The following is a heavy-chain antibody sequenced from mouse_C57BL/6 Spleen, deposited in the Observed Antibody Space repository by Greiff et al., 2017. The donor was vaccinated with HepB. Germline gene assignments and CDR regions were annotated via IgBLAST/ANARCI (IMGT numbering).Heavy chain of an antibody. J-gene: IGHJ4*01. D-gene: IGHD1-1*01. CDR2: IYPGSGNT. CDR1: GYTFTDYY. Sequence: QVQLQQSGAELVRPGASVKLSCKASGYTFTDYYINWVKQRPGQGLEWIARIYPGSGNTYYNEKFKGKATLTAEKSSSTAYMQLSSLTSEDSAVFFCAGSHSTTVVARGWAMDYWGQGTSVTVSS. CDR3: AGSHSTTVVARGWAMDY. V-gene: IGHV1-76*01.